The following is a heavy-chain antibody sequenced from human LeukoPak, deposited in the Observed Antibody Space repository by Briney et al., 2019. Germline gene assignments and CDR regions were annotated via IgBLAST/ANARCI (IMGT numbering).Heavy chain of an antibody. CDR1: GYTFIGYY. D-gene: IGHD3-22*01. V-gene: IGHV1-2*02. CDR3: ARDYYDSSGYYPRDY. Sequence: ASVKVSCKASGYTFIGYYMHWLRQAPGQGLEWMGWINPISGATNYAQKFQGRVTMTTDTSTSTAYMELRSLRSDDTAVYYCARDYYDSSGYYPRDYWGQGTLVTVSS. J-gene: IGHJ4*02. CDR2: INPISGAT.